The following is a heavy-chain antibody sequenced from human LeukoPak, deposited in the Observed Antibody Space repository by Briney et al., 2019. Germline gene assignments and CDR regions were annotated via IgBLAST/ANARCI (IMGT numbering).Heavy chain of an antibody. D-gene: IGHD3-22*01. CDR1: GGSISSNNYY. CDR2: IYYSGST. V-gene: IGHV4-39*01. CDR3: ARHRGYYDSRGDGYYFDY. J-gene: IGHJ4*02. Sequence: PSETLSLTCTVSGGSISSNNYYWAWIRQPPGKGLEWIGSIYYSGSTYYNPSLRSRVTMSVDTSKNQFSLKLSSVTAADTAVYYCARHRGYYDSRGDGYYFDYWGQGTLVTVSS.